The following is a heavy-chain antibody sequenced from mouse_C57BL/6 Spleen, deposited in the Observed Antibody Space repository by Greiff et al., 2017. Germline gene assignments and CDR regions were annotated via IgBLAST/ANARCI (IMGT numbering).Heavy chain of an antibody. D-gene: IGHD2-4*01. J-gene: IGHJ4*01. CDR1: GFTFSSYT. V-gene: IGHV5-9*01. CDR3: ARLYYDYENYAMDY. Sequence: EVKLEESGGGLVKPGGSLKLSCAASGFTFSSYTMSWVRQTPEKRLEWVATISGGGGNTYYPDSVKGRFTISRDNAKNTLYLQMSSLRSEDTALYYCARLYYDYENYAMDYWGQGTSVTVSS. CDR2: ISGGGGNT.